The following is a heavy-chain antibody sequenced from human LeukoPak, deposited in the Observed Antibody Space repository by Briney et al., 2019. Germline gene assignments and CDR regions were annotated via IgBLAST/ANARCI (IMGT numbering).Heavy chain of an antibody. Sequence: PGGSLRLSCVVSGLTFSSCSMSWVRQAPGKGLEWVSGISASGGDTWYPDSVKGRFTISRDNSKSTLFLQMNSLRVEDTAIYYCAKDQNGEGPVYWGQGTLVTVSS. CDR2: ISASGGDT. D-gene: IGHD3-10*01. J-gene: IGHJ4*02. CDR3: AKDQNGEGPVY. CDR1: GLTFSSCS. V-gene: IGHV3-23*01.